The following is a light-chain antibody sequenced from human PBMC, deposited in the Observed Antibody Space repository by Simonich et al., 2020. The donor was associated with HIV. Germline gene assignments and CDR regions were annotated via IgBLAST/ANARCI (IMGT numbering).Light chain of an antibody. V-gene: IGLV1-40*01. J-gene: IGLJ3*02. Sequence: QSVLTQPPSVSGAPGQRVTISCTGSSSNIGAGYYVHWYQQLPGTAPKLLIYGNSNRPSGVPDRFSGAKSGTSASLAITGLQADDEADYYCQSSDSSLSGSVFGGGTKLTVL. CDR3: QSSDSSLSGSV. CDR2: GNS. CDR1: SSNIGAGYY.